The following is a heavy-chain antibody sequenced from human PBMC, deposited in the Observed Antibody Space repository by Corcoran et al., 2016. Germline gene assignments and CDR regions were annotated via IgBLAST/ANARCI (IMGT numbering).Heavy chain of an antibody. CDR3: AAAEKWLRLAFVAY. CDR1: GFTFTSSA. J-gene: IGHJ4*02. D-gene: IGHD5-12*01. V-gene: IGHV1-58*01. CDR2: IVVGSGNT. Sequence: QMQLVQSGPEVKKPGTSVKVSCKASGFTFTSSAVQWVRQARGQRLEWIGWIVVGSGNTNYAQKFQERVTITRDMSTSTAYMELSSLRSEDTAVYYCAAAEKWLRLAFVAYWGQGTLVTVSS.